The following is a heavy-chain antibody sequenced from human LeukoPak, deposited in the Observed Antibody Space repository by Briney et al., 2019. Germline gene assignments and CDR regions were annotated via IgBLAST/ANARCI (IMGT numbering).Heavy chain of an antibody. Sequence: GASVKVSCKASGYTFTGYYMHWVRQAPGQGLEWMGWINPNSGGTNYAQKFQGRVTMTRDTSISTAYMELSRLRSDDTAVYYCAREGGSYAYYFDYWGQGTLVAVSS. CDR3: AREGGSYAYYFDY. D-gene: IGHD1-26*01. CDR2: INPNSGGT. J-gene: IGHJ4*02. V-gene: IGHV1-2*02. CDR1: GYTFTGYY.